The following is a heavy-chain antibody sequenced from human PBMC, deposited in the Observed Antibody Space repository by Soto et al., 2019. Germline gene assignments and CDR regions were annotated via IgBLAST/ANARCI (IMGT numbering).Heavy chain of an antibody. CDR1: GYTFTSYH. CDR2: XXAYNXNT. J-gene: IGHJ4*02. CDR3: XXXXXXSXY. V-gene: IGHV1-18*01. Sequence: QVQLVQSGAEVKKPGASVKVSCKASGYTFTSYHISWVRQAPGQGLEWMGWXXAYNXNTNYAQKLQGRVTMTTDTXXXXXXXXXXXXXXXXXXXXXXXXXXXXSXYWGQGTLVTVSS.